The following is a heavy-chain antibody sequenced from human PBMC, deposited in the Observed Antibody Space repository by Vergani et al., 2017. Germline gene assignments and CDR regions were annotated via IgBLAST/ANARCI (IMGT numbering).Heavy chain of an antibody. D-gene: IGHD2-21*02. Sequence: QVQLVESGGGVVQPGESLRLSCAASGFPFSTYGMHWVRQAQGKGLEWVAYIGKDGINTRYRDAVKGRFTVSRDNSKDILYLQMDSLRSEDTALYYCAKYLRDSTDGLPDSWGPGTLVIVSS. J-gene: IGHJ4*02. CDR1: GFPFSTYG. CDR2: IGKDGINT. V-gene: IGHV3-30*02. CDR3: AKYLRDSTDGLPDS.